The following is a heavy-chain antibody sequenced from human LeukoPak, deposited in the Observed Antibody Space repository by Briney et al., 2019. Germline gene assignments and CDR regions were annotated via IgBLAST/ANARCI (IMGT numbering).Heavy chain of an antibody. V-gene: IGHV1-3*04. J-gene: IGHJ4*02. Sequence: GASVKVSCKASGYTFTTYAMHWVRQAPGQRLEWMGWINIGSGDTKYSQKFQGRVTITRDTSASTAYMELSSLRSEDTAVYYCARVSKITVAGDYWGQGTLVTVSA. CDR1: GYTFTTYA. CDR3: ARVSKITVAGDY. D-gene: IGHD6-19*01. CDR2: INIGSGDT.